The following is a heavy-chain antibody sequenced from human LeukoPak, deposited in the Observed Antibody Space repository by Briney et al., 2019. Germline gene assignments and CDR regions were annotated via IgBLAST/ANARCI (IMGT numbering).Heavy chain of an antibody. D-gene: IGHD1-26*01. CDR2: IYYSGST. Sequence: SQTLSLTCTVSGGSISSGDYYWSWIRQPPGKGLEWIGYIYYSGSTYYNPSLKSRVTISVDTSKNQFSLKLSSVTAADTAVYYCARGRSNYYYMDVWGKGTTVTVSS. V-gene: IGHV4-30-4*08. CDR1: GGSISSGDYY. J-gene: IGHJ6*03. CDR3: ARGRSNYYYMDV.